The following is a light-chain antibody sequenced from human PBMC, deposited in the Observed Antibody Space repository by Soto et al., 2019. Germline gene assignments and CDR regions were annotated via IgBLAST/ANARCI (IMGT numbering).Light chain of an antibody. CDR2: LGS. CDR3: MQALQTPPT. J-gene: IGKJ1*01. V-gene: IGKV2-28*01. Sequence: DIVMTQSPLSLPVSPGEPASISCRSSQSLLYSNGNNYLDWYLQKPGQSPQLLIYLGSSRASGVPDRFSASGSGTDVTLKISRVEAEDVGVYYCMQALQTPPTFGQGTRVEIK. CDR1: QSLLYSNGNNY.